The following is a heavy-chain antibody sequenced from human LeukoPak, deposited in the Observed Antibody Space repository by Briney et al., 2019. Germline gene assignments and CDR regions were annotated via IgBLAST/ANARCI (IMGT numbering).Heavy chain of an antibody. CDR1: GFTFSSYG. CDR2: IWYDGSNK. D-gene: IGHD6-13*01. J-gene: IGHJ3*02. Sequence: GGSLRLSCAASGFTFSSYGMHWVRQAPGKGLEWGAVIWYDGSNKYYADSVKGRFTISRDNSKNTLYLQMNSLRAEDTAVYYCARDSFLYSSSWFVFWGAFDIWGQGTMVTVSS. V-gene: IGHV3-33*01. CDR3: ARDSFLYSSSWFVFWGAFDI.